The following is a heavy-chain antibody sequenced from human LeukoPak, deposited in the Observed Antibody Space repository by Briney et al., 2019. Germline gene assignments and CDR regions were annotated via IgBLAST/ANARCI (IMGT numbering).Heavy chain of an antibody. CDR2: ISSSGSTI. CDR1: GFTFSDYY. V-gene: IGHV3-11*04. CDR3: AKPRPGNYPQPNDY. Sequence: GGSLRLSCAASGFTFSDYYMSWIRQAPGKGLEWVSYISSSGSTIYYADSVKGRFTISRDKSNDTLYLQMNSLRAEDTAVYYCAKPRPGNYPQPNDYWGQGTLITVSS. D-gene: IGHD3-10*01. J-gene: IGHJ4*02.